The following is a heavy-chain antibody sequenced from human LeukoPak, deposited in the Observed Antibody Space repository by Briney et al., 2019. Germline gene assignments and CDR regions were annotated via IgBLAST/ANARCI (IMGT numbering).Heavy chain of an antibody. CDR2: ITSSGTI. Sequence: PGGSLRLSCAASGFTFSDYYMTWIRQAPGKGLEWVSYITSSGTIYNADSVKGRFTISRDNAKNSLYLQMNSLKTEDTAIYYCVASIINPSNYWGQGTLVTVSS. V-gene: IGHV3-11*01. D-gene: IGHD3-10*01. CDR3: VASIINPSNY. J-gene: IGHJ4*02. CDR1: GFTFSDYY.